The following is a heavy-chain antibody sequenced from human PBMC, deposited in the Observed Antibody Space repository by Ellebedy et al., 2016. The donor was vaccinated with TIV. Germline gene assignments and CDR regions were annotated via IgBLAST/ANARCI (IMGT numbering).Heavy chain of an antibody. J-gene: IGHJ4*02. CDR2: INHSGST. CDR1: GGSFSGYY. Sequence: MPGGSLRLSCAVYGGSFSGYYWSRIRQPPGKGLEWIGEINHSGSTNYNPSLKSRVTVSVDTSKNQFSLKLSSVTAADTAVYYCARCPGDTAMVTCYFDYWGQGTLVTVSS. D-gene: IGHD5-18*01. CDR3: ARCPGDTAMVTCYFDY. V-gene: IGHV4-34*01.